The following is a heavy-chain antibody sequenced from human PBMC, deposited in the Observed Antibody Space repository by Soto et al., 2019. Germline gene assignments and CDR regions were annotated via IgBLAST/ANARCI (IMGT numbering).Heavy chain of an antibody. Sequence: QVQLQESGPGLVKPSQTLSLTCTVSGGSISSGDYYWSWIRQPPGKGLEWIGYIYYSGSTYYDPSLKYRVTITVDTSKNHFALKLSSVTAADTAVYYCARERPDGSRLDPWGQGTLVTVSS. CDR1: GGSISSGDYY. CDR3: ARERPDGSRLDP. D-gene: IGHD6-13*01. V-gene: IGHV4-30-4*01. J-gene: IGHJ5*02. CDR2: IYYSGST.